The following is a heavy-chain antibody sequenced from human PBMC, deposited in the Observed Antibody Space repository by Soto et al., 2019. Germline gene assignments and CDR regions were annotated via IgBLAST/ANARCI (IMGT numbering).Heavy chain of an antibody. V-gene: IGHV4-34*01. CDR2: INHSGST. D-gene: IGHD3-22*01. J-gene: IGHJ6*02. Sequence: QVQLQQWGAGLLKPSETLSLTCAVYGGSFSGYYWSWIRQPPGKGLEWIGEINHSGSTNYNPTLKSRVTMSVDTSKNQFSLKLSSVTDADTAVYYCARIRAARGLVSQINHYYGMDVWGQGTTVTVSS. CDR1: GGSFSGYY. CDR3: ARIRAARGLVSQINHYYGMDV.